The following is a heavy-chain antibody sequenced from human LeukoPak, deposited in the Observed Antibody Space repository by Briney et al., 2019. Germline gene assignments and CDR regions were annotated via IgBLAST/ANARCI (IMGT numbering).Heavy chain of an antibody. CDR1: GFTFSNYV. CDR3: ARGGGGYREPVDY. V-gene: IGHV3-64*02. CDR2: ISSNVGST. J-gene: IGHJ4*02. Sequence: GGSLRLSCAASGFTFSNYVMHWVRQAPGKGLEYVSTISSNVGSTYYADSVRGRFTISRDNSKNTLYLQMGSLRAEDMAVYYCARGGGGYREPVDYWGQGTLV. D-gene: IGHD3-16*02.